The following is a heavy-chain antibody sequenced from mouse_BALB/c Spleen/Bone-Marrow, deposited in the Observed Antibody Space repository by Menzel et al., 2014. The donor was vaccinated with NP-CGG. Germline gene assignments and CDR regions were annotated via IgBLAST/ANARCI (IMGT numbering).Heavy chain of an antibody. V-gene: IGHV14-1*02. Sequence: VQLQQSGAELVRPGALVKLSCKASGFNIKDYYMHWVKQRPEQGLEWIGWIDPENGNTIYDPKFQGKARITADTFSNTAYPKLSSLTSEDTSVHYCARGNYGSSYGMDYWGQGTSVTASA. CDR2: IDPENGNT. D-gene: IGHD1-1*01. CDR1: GFNIKDYY. CDR3: ARGNYGSSYGMDY. J-gene: IGHJ4*01.